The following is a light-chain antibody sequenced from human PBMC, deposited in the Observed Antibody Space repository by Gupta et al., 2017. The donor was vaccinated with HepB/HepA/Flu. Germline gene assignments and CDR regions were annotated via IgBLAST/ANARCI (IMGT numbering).Light chain of an antibody. Sequence: SYELTQPPSVSVSPGQTASITCSGDKLGDKYACWYRQKAGQSPVLVIYQDSKRPSGIPERFSGSNSGNTATLTISGTQAMDEADYYCQAWDSSIVVFGGGTKLTVL. V-gene: IGLV3-1*01. J-gene: IGLJ2*01. CDR3: QAWDSSIVV. CDR1: KLGDKY. CDR2: QDS.